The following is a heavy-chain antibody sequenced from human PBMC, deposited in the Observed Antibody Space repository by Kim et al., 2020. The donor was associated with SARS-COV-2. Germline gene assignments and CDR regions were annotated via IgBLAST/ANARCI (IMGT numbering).Heavy chain of an antibody. V-gene: IGHV3-23*01. CDR3: AKNQWELIF. D-gene: IGHD1-26*01. J-gene: IGHJ4*02. Sequence: GGSLRLSCAASGFTFSSYAVSWVRQAPGKGLEWVSSISGSGDNTYYTDSVKGRFTISRDNSKNTLYLQMNTLRAEDTAVYYCAKNQWELIFWGQGTLVT. CDR1: GFTFSSYA. CDR2: ISGSGDNT.